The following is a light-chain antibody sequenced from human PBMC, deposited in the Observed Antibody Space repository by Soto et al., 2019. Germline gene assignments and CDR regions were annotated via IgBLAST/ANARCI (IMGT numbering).Light chain of an antibody. CDR2: DAS. J-gene: IGKJ5*01. CDR1: QDISNY. Sequence: DIQMTQSPSSLSSSVGDIFTITCQASQDISNYLNWYQQKLGKAPKLLIYDASNLETGVPSRFSGSGSGTDFTFTISSLQPEDIATYYCQQYSHLITFGQGTRLEI. V-gene: IGKV1-33*01. CDR3: QQYSHLIT.